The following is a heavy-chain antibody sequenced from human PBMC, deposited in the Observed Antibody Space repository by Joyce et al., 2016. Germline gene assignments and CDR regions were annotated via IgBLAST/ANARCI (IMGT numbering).Heavy chain of an antibody. D-gene: IGHD3-22*01. J-gene: IGHJ3*02. CDR3: ARDIHYYNSSGYYWGAFDI. Sequence: QVQLVQSASEVKKPGASVEVSCKASGYIFTTYGINWVRQAPGQGFEWMGWISANHGNTKYAQKFQGRVTMTIDTSTSTAYMELESLRSDDTAVYYCARDIHYYNSSGYYWGAFDIWGQGTMVSVSS. V-gene: IGHV1-18*01. CDR2: ISANHGNT. CDR1: GYIFTTYG.